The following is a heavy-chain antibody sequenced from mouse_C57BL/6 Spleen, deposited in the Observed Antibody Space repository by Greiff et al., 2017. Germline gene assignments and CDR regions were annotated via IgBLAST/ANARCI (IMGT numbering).Heavy chain of an antibody. V-gene: IGHV5-17*01. Sequence: EVKLVESGGGLVKPGGSLKLSCAASGFTFSDYGMHWVRQAPEKGLAWVAYISSGSSTIYYADTVKGRFTISRDNTKNTLFMQMTSLRSEDTAMYYCASLWYFDVWGTGTTVTVSS. CDR2: ISSGSSTI. J-gene: IGHJ1*03. CDR1: GFTFSDYG. CDR3: ASLWYFDV.